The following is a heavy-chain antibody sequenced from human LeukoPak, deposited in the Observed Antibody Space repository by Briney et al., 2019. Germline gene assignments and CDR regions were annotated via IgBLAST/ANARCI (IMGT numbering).Heavy chain of an antibody. CDR3: AKKPATIKFPFDI. J-gene: IGHJ4*02. CDR2: ISRSGGST. CDR1: ELHA. V-gene: IGHV3-23*01. Sequence: GGSLRLSCAASELHAMTWVRQGPGKGLEWVSAISRSGGSTYYADSVKGRFTISRDNSQNTLFLQMHSLRAEDTAVYYCAKKPATIKFPFDIWGQGALVTVSP. D-gene: IGHD5-24*01.